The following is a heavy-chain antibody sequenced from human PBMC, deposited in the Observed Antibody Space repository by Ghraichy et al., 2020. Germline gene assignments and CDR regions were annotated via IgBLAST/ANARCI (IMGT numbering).Heavy chain of an antibody. CDR1: GFSFSSYG. D-gene: IGHD4-17*01. CDR3: ARDSYGDSPYWYFDL. V-gene: IGHV3-33*01. CDR2: IWYDGSNT. Sequence: GGSLRLSCAASGFSFSSYGMHWVRQAPGKGLEWVAIIWYDGSNTFYADSVKGRFTISRDNSKNTLYLQMNSLRAEDTAVYYCARDSYGDSPYWYFDLWGRGTLVTVSS. J-gene: IGHJ2*01.